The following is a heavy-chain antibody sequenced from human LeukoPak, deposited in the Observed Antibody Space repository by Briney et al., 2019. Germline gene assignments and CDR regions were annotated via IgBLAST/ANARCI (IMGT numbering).Heavy chain of an antibody. Sequence: ASETLSLTCAVYGGSFSGYYWSWIRQPPGKGLEWIGEINHSGSTNYNPSLKSRVTISVDTSKNQFSLKLSSVTAADTAVYYCARGVKYRGYSYGWGNYYYYMDVWGKGTTVTVSS. D-gene: IGHD5-18*01. CDR1: GGSFSGYY. J-gene: IGHJ6*03. V-gene: IGHV4-34*01. CDR3: ARGVKYRGYSYGWGNYYYYMDV. CDR2: INHSGST.